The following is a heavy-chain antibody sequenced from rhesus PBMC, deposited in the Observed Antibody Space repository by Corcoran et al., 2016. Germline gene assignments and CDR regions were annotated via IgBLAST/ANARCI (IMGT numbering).Heavy chain of an antibody. CDR3: ARSGTGSGCYGIY. V-gene: IGHV4-169*01. D-gene: IGHD2-21*01. Sequence: QLQLQESGPGLVKPSETLSVTCAVSGGSISSSYWSWIRQAPGKGLEWIGYIYGRGSSTNYNPSLKKRVTISKDTSKNQFSLKLSSVTAADTAVYYCARSGTGSGCYGIYWGQGVLVTVSS. CDR2: IYGRGSST. CDR1: GGSISSSY. J-gene: IGHJ4*01.